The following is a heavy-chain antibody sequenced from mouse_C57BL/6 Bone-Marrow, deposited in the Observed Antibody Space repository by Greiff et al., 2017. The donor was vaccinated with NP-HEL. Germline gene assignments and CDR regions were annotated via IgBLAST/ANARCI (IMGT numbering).Heavy chain of an antibody. CDR1: GFTFSDFY. Sequence: EVKLVESGGGLVQSGRSLRLSCATSGFTFSDFYMEWVRQAPGKGLEWIAASRNKANDYTTEYSASVKGRFIVSRDTSHSILYLQMNALRAENTAIYFCARAGYPYSYFDVWGTGTTVTVSS. D-gene: IGHD2-2*01. V-gene: IGHV7-1*01. J-gene: IGHJ1*03. CDR3: ARAGYPYSYFDV. CDR2: SRNKANDYTT.